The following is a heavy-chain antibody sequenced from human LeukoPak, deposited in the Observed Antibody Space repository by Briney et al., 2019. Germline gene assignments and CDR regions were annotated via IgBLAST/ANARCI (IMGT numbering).Heavy chain of an antibody. CDR2: ISASDGGT. D-gene: IGHD1-26*01. J-gene: IGHJ4*02. CDR3: ARDDGIVGARDY. Sequence: GGALSLSRAGSRLTLISYAMSSVRQAPWKGVEWVSTISASDGGTYYADSVKGRFTISRDTSKNTLYLQMNSLRAEDTAVYYCARDDGIVGARDYWGQGTLVTVSS. CDR1: RLTLISYA. V-gene: IGHV3-23*01.